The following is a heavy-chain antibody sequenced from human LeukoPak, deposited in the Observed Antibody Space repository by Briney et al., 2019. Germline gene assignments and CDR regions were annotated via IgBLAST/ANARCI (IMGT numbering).Heavy chain of an antibody. Sequence: ASVKFSCKASGGTFSGYAISWVRQAPGQGVEWMGGIIPILGTANYAQKFQGRVTITTDESTSTAYMELSSLRSEDTAVYYCARARRPSLYDFWSGYSFDYWGQGTLVTVSS. J-gene: IGHJ4*02. CDR2: IIPILGTA. CDR3: ARARRPSLYDFWSGYSFDY. CDR1: GGTFSGYA. V-gene: IGHV1-69*05. D-gene: IGHD3-3*01.